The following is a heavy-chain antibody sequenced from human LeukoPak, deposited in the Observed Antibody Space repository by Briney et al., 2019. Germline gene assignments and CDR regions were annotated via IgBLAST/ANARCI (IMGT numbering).Heavy chain of an antibody. D-gene: IGHD2-2*02. CDR3: ARSKLHEKGYCSSTSCYTLAY. CDR1: GYTFTGYY. CDR2: INPNSGGT. Sequence: ASVKVSCKASGYTFTGYYMHWVRQAPGQGLEWMGWINPNSGGTNYAQKFQGRVTMTRHTSISTAYMELSRLRSDDTAVYYCARSKLHEKGYCSSTSCYTLAYWGQGTLVTVSS. J-gene: IGHJ4*02. V-gene: IGHV1-2*02.